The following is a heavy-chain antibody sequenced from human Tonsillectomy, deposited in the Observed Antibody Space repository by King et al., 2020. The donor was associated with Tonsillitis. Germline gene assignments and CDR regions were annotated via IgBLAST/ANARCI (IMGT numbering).Heavy chain of an antibody. CDR1: GFSLSTDEMR. CDR2: IDWDDEK. V-gene: IGHV2-70*04. CDR3: TRSQAGSNWFDP. Sequence: TLKESGPALVKPTQTLTLTCTFSGFSLSTDEMRGSWVHQPPGKALECLARIDWDDEKVYSTSLKTRLTISRDTSKNQVVLRMTNMDPGDTATYYCTRSQAGSNWFDPWGRGTLVTVSS. J-gene: IGHJ5*02.